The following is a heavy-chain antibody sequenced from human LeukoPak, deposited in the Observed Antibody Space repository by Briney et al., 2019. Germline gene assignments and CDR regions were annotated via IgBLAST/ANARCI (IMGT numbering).Heavy chain of an antibody. J-gene: IGHJ4*02. D-gene: IGHD6-13*01. CDR2: ISGSGGST. Sequence: GGSLRLSCAASGFTFSDYYMSWVRQAPGKGLEWVSAISGSGGSTYYADSVKGRFTISRDNSKNTLYLQMNSLRAEDTAVYYCAKVPYSSSWYAPEFDYWGQGTLVTVSS. CDR3: AKVPYSSSWYAPEFDY. V-gene: IGHV3-23*01. CDR1: GFTFSDYY.